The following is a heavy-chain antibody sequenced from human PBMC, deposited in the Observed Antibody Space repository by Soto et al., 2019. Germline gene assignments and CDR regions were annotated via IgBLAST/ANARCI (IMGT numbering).Heavy chain of an antibody. CDR3: ARDFTGYCSGGSCYSMDYYYGMDV. J-gene: IGHJ6*02. CDR1: GYACTGYY. V-gene: IGHV1-8*02. Sequence: GTVKVSCKASGYACTGYYMHWVRQAPGQGLEWMGWMNPNSGNTGYAQKFQGRVTMTRNTSISTAYMELSSLRSEDTAVYYCARDFTGYCSGGSCYSMDYYYGMDVWGQGTTVTVSS. CDR2: MNPNSGNT. D-gene: IGHD2-15*01.